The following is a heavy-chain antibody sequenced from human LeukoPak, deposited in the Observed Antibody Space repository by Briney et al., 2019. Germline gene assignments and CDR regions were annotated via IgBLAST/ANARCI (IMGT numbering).Heavy chain of an antibody. CDR1: GFTFSSYG. CDR3: ARCGFLEWLLSPYYYMDV. V-gene: IGHV3-33*01. D-gene: IGHD3-3*01. Sequence: EAGGSLRLSCAASGFTFSSYGMHWVRQAPGKGLEWVAVIWYDGSNKYYADSVKGRFTISRDNSKNTLYLQMNSLRAEDTAVYYCARCGFLEWLLSPYYYMDVWGKGTTVTVSS. J-gene: IGHJ6*03. CDR2: IWYDGSNK.